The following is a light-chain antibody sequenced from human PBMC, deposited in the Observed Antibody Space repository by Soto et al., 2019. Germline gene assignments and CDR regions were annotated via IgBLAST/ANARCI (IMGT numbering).Light chain of an antibody. Sequence: QSALTQPASVSGSPGLSITISCTGTSSDVGGYNYVSWYQQHPGKAPKLMIYEVSNRPSGVSNRFSGSKSGNTASLTISGLQAEEEADYYCSSYTSRSTLIFGGGTQLTVL. CDR3: SSYTSRSTLI. CDR2: EVS. J-gene: IGLJ2*01. CDR1: SSDVGGYNY. V-gene: IGLV2-14*01.